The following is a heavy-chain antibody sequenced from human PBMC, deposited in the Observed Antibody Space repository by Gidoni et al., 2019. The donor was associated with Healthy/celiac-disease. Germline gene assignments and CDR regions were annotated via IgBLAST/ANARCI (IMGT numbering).Heavy chain of an antibody. Sequence: EVQLLESGGGVVQPGGSLRLSCDASGFTFSSYAMSWVRQAPGKGLEWVSAISGSSGSTYYADSVKGRFTISRDNSKNTLYLQMNSLRAEDTAVYYCAKDQTHIAARKLDAFDIWGQGTMVTVSS. CDR1: GFTFSSYA. V-gene: IGHV3-23*01. D-gene: IGHD6-6*01. J-gene: IGHJ3*02. CDR3: AKDQTHIAARKLDAFDI. CDR2: ISGSSGST.